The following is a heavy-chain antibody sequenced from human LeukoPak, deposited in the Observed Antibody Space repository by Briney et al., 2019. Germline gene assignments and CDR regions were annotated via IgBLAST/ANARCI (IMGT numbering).Heavy chain of an antibody. CDR1: GYTFTSYY. CDR3: ARDVVVVVAATPDYYYYGMDV. J-gene: IGHJ6*04. CDR2: INPSGGST. Sequence: ASVKVSCKASGYTFTSYYMHWVRQAPGQGLEWIGIINPSGGSTSYAQKFQGRVTMTRDTSTSTVYMELSSLRSEDTAVYYCARDVVVVVAATPDYYYYGMDVWGKGTTVTVSS. V-gene: IGHV1-46*01. D-gene: IGHD2-15*01.